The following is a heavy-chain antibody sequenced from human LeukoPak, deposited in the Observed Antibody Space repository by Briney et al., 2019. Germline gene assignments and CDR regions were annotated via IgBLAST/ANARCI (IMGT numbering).Heavy chain of an antibody. CDR1: GFTFSDYY. J-gene: IGHJ4*02. CDR2: ISSSGSTT. V-gene: IGHV3-11*01. D-gene: IGHD3-22*01. CDR3: ARDLHYDSSGPYSGY. Sequence: GGSLRLSCAASGFTFSDYYMSWIRQAPGKGLEWVSYISSSGSTTYYADSVKGRFTISRDNAKNSLYLQMNSLRAEDTAVYYCARDLHYDSSGPYSGYWGQGTLVTVSS.